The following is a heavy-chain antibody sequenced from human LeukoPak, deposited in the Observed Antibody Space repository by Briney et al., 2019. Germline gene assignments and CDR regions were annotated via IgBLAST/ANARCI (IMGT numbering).Heavy chain of an antibody. D-gene: IGHD2-15*01. CDR2: VYPGDSDT. CDR1: GYIFTNYW. V-gene: IGHV5-51*01. Sequence: GESLKISCKGSGYIFTNYWIGWVRQMPGKGLEWMGIVYPGDSDTRYSPSFQGQVTFSADKSISTAYLQWSSLTASDTAMYYCARGGYCSGGSCHHPSYWGQGTRVTVSS. J-gene: IGHJ4*02. CDR3: ARGGYCSGGSCHHPSY.